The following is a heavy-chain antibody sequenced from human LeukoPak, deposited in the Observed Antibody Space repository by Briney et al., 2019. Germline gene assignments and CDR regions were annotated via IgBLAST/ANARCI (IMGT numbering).Heavy chain of an antibody. CDR1: GWSFSSYY. Sequence: AETLTLTCAVYGWSFSSYYWTWIRQPPGKGLEWIGAINHSGITNYNPSLKSRLTISVETSKNKLSLQLSYGTAADTAAYYCARGEDYYDQWYFAYWGQGTPVTVSS. J-gene: IGHJ4*02. CDR3: ARGEDYYDQWYFAY. V-gene: IGHV4-34*01. D-gene: IGHD3-22*01. CDR2: INHSGIT.